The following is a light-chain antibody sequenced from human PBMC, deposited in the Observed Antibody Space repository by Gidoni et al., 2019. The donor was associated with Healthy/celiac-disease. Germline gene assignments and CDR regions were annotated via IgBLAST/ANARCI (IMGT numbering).Light chain of an antibody. CDR1: QSLVHSNGYNY. CDR2: LGS. V-gene: IGKV2-28*01. J-gene: IGKJ2*03. Sequence: DIVMTQSPLSLPVTPGEPASISCGSSQSLVHSNGYNYLDWYLQKPGQSPQLLIYLGSNRASGVPDRFSGSGSGTDFTLKISRVEAEDVGVYYCMQALQTPRSFGQGTKLEIK. CDR3: MQALQTPRS.